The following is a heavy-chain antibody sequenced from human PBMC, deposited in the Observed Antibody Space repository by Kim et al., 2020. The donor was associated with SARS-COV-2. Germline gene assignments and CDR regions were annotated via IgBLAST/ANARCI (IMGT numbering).Heavy chain of an antibody. V-gene: IGHV3-73*01. Sequence: AASVKGRFTISRDDSKNTAYLQMNSLKTEDTAVYYCSRHNDDYYDSSAYPWGQGTLVTVSS. CDR3: SRHNDDYYDSSAYP. D-gene: IGHD3-22*01. J-gene: IGHJ5*02.